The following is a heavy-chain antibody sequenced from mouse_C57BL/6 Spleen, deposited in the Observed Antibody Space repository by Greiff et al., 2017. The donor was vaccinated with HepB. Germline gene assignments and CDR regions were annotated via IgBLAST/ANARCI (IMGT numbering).Heavy chain of an antibody. V-gene: IGHV1-64*01. J-gene: IGHJ4*01. Sequence: QVQLQQPGAELVKPGASVKLSCKASGYTFTSYWMHWVKQRPGQGLEWIGMIHPNSGSTNYNEKFKSKATLTVDKSSSTAYMQLSSLTSEDSAVYYCARLEVFGYDRMDYWGQGTSVTVSS. CDR1: GYTFTSYW. CDR2: IHPNSGST. D-gene: IGHD2-2*01. CDR3: ARLEVFGYDRMDY.